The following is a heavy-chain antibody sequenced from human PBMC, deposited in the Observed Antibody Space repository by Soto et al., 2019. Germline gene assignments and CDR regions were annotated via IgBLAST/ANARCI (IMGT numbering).Heavy chain of an antibody. CDR1: GYTFTRYT. D-gene: IGHD2-15*01. CDR3: ARGIATGQLDP. Sequence: ASVKVSCKASGYTFTRYTMNWVLQAPGQRLEWMGWINPDNGNTKSSQKFQDRVIITRDTSASTAYMDLSSLRSEDTAVYYCARGIATGQLDPWGQGTLVTVSS. V-gene: IGHV1-3*01. CDR2: INPDNGNT. J-gene: IGHJ5*02.